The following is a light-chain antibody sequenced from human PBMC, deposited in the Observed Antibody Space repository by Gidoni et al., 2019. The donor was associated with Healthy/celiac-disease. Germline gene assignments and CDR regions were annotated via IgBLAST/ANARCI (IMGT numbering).Light chain of an antibody. CDR3: QQRSNWLIT. CDR2: DAS. Sequence: EILLTQSPATLSLSPGERATLSCRASQSVSSYLAWYPQKPGQAPRLLIYDASNRATGIPARFSGSGSGTDFTLTISSLEPEDFAVYYCQQRSNWLITFGQGTRLEIK. V-gene: IGKV3-11*01. J-gene: IGKJ5*01. CDR1: QSVSSY.